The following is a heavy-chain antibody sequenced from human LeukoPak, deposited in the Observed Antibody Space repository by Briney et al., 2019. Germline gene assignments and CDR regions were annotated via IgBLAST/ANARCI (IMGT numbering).Heavy chain of an antibody. CDR2: ISYDGSNK. V-gene: IGHV3-30*04. J-gene: IGHJ4*02. Sequence: GGSLRLSCAASGFTFSSYAMHWVRQAPGKGLEWVAVISYDGSNKYYADSVKGRFTISRDNAKNSLYLQMNSLRAEDTAVYYCAREDMATWPGGFDYWGQGTLVTVSS. D-gene: IGHD5-24*01. CDR1: GFTFSSYA. CDR3: AREDMATWPGGFDY.